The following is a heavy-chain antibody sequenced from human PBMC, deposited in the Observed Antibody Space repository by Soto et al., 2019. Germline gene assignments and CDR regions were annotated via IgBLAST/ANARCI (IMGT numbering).Heavy chain of an antibody. CDR2: GSF. CDR3: ARQPSDFSTGHYTGAFDL. Sequence: GSFKYNPSLKSRVTISLDTSKNQFSLQLSSVTAADTAVYYCARQPSDFSTGHYTGAFDLWGQGTMVTISS. V-gene: IGHV4-59*08. J-gene: IGHJ3*01. D-gene: IGHD3-3*01.